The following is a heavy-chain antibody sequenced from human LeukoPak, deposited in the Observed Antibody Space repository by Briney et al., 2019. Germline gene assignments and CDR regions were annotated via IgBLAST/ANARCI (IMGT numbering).Heavy chain of an antibody. CDR3: AKGGSIGYYWSLDY. J-gene: IGHJ4*02. V-gene: IGHV3-23*01. Sequence: GGSLRLSCAASGFTFSNYAMNWVRRAPGKGLEWVSAISGGAGGTYYADSVKGRFTISRDNSRNTLYLQINSLRAGDTAVYYCAKGGSIGYYWSLDYWGQGTLVTVSS. CDR1: GFTFSNYA. D-gene: IGHD3-22*01. CDR2: ISGGAGGT.